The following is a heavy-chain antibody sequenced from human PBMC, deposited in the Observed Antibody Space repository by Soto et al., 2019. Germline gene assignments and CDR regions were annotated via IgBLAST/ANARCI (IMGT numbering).Heavy chain of an antibody. CDR3: ARALAVAQSPFDY. D-gene: IGHD6-19*01. CDR1: GGSISSYY. J-gene: IGHJ4*02. V-gene: IGHV4-59*01. Sequence: SETLSLTCTVSGGSISSYYWSWIRQPPGKGLEWIGYIYYSGSTNYNPSLKSRVTISVDTSKNQFSLKLSSVTAADTAVYYCARALAVAQSPFDYWGQGTLVTVSS. CDR2: IYYSGST.